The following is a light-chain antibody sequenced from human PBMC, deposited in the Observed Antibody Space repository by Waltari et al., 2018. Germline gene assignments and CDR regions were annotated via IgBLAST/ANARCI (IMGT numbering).Light chain of an antibody. V-gene: IGLV2-11*01. J-gene: IGLJ3*02. CDR1: SSDIGGYDY. CDR3: AAWDDSLNGHWV. Sequence: QSALPQPRSVSGSPGQSVTISCTGTSSDIGGYDYVSWYQQHPGKAPKLFIYVVTKRPSGVPDRFAGSRSGTTASLTISGLQPEDEADYYCAAWDDSLNGHWVFGGGTKVTVL. CDR2: VVT.